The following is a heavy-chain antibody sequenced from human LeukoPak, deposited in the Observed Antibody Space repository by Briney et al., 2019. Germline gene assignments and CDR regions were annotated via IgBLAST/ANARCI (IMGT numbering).Heavy chain of an antibody. Sequence: SETLSLTCAVYGGSFSGYYWSWIRQPPGKGLEWIGEINHSGSTNYNPSLKSRVTISVDTSKNQFSLKLSYVTAADTAVYYCARGNSEYIVLMVYAPRWFDPWGQGTLVTVSS. J-gene: IGHJ5*02. V-gene: IGHV4-34*01. CDR2: INHSGST. CDR1: GGSFSGYY. D-gene: IGHD2-8*01. CDR3: ARGNSEYIVLMVYAPRWFDP.